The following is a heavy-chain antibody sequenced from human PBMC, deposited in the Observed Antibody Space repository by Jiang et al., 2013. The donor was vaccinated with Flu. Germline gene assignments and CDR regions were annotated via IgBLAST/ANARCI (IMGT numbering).Heavy chain of an antibody. Sequence: VQLVESGGGVVQPGGSLRLSCAASGFTFTNCGLHWVRQAPGKGLEWVAFIRNDGTSENYADSVKGRFTISRDNSKKTLYLQMDSLRAEDTAVYYCAKDLNRREAGLIDYWGQGTLVTVSS. CDR1: GFTFTNCG. CDR3: AKDLNRREAGLIDY. V-gene: IGHV3-30*02. D-gene: IGHD3-10*01. J-gene: IGHJ4*02. CDR2: IRNDGTSE.